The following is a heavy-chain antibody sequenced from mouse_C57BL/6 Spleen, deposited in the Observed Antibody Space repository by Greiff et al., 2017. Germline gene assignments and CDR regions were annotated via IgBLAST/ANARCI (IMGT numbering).Heavy chain of an antibody. J-gene: IGHJ4*01. D-gene: IGHD1-1*01. Sequence: EVKLMESGGGLVKPGGSLKLSCAASGFTFSGYGMHWVRQAPEKGLEWVAYISSGSSTIYYADTVKGRFTISRDNAKNTLFLQMTSLRSEDTAMYYCASSFYYAMDYWGQGTSVTVSS. CDR1: GFTFSGYG. CDR2: ISSGSSTI. CDR3: ASSFYYAMDY. V-gene: IGHV5-17*01.